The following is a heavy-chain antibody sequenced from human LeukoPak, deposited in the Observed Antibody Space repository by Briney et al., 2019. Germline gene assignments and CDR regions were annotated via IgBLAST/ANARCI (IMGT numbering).Heavy chain of an antibody. J-gene: IGHJ5*02. CDR2: INAANSDT. Sequence: PSVTLSCKASGYTFTIYSIHWVRHAPGQRLELMGGINAANSDTKYSKRFQGRVSLTRDTAASTAYMELSSLRAEDTAVYYCARASPYNWFDPWGQGTLVTVSS. CDR3: ARASPYNWFDP. CDR1: GYTFTIYS. V-gene: IGHV1-3*01.